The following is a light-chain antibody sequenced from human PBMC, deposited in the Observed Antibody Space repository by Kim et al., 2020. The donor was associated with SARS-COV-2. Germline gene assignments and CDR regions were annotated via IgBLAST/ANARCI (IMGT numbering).Light chain of an antibody. CDR3: YSTDSSGGLV. J-gene: IGLJ2*01. CDR1: ALPKNF. Sequence: SYELTQPPSVSVSPGQTARITCSGDALPKNFAYWYQQKSGQAPVLVIYEDSQPPSGIPERFSGSSSGTMATLTISGAQVEDEADYSCYSTDSSGGLVFGGGTQLTVL. V-gene: IGLV3-10*01. CDR2: EDS.